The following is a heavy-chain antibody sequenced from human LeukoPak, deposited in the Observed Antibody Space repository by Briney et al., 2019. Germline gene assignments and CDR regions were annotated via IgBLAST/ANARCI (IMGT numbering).Heavy chain of an antibody. V-gene: IGHV1-69*13. D-gene: IGHD3-22*01. CDR1: GGTFSSYA. CDR3: ARVDRLRSSGYYYAY. Sequence: ASVKDSCKASGGTFSSYAISWVRQAPGQGLEWMGGIIPIFGTANYAQKFQGRVTITADESTSTAYMELSSLRSEDTAVYYCARVDRLRSSGYYYAYWGQGTLVTVSS. J-gene: IGHJ4*02. CDR2: IIPIFGTA.